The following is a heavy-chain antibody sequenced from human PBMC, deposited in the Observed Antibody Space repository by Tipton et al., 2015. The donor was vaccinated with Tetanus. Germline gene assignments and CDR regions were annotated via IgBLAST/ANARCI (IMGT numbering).Heavy chain of an antibody. V-gene: IGHV4-34*01. Sequence: TLSLTCAVYGGSFRDHYWSWIRQTPGKGLEWIGEIDHRGSTNYNPSLRSRVTLSVDTSKNQLPLRLTSVIASDTAVYCCAGALVRWFDPWGQGTLVTVSS. J-gene: IGHJ5*02. CDR1: GGSFRDHY. CDR3: AGALVRWFDP. CDR2: IDHRGST. D-gene: IGHD5-18*01.